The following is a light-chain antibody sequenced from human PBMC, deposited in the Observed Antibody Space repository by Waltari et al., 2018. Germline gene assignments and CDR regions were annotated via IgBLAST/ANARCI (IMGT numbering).Light chain of an antibody. CDR2: AAS. V-gene: IGKV1-NL1*01. CDR1: QAISSA. CDR3: QQYYSTVSCS. J-gene: IGKJ4*01. Sequence: DIQMTQSPSSLSASVGDRVTITCRASQAISSALAWYQQKPGNAPKLLVFAASRLESGVPSRFRGSGSGTDFTLTISSLQPEDFATYYCQQYYSTVSCSFGGGTKVEIK.